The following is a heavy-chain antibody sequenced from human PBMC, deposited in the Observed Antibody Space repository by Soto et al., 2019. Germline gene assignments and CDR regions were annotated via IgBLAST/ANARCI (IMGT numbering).Heavy chain of an antibody. Sequence: ASVKVSCKASGYTFTIYAMHLVRQAPGQRLEWMGWINAGNGNTKYSQKFQGRVTITRDTSASTAYMELSSLRSEDTAVYYCARDRYYDFWSGFDYWGQGTLVTVSS. CDR3: ARDRYYDFWSGFDY. D-gene: IGHD3-3*01. CDR2: INAGNGNT. V-gene: IGHV1-3*01. J-gene: IGHJ4*02. CDR1: GYTFTIYA.